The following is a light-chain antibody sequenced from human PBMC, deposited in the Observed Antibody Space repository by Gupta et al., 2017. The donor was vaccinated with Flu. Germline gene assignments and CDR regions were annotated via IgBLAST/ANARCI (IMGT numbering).Light chain of an antibody. Sequence: QSVLTQPPSASGAPGQRVTLSCSGSSSNIGSNSVYWYQQLPGTAPNLLIYKNNQRPSGVPDRFSGSKSGTSASLAISGLRSEDEADYYCATWDDSLSGVVFGGGTKLTVL. J-gene: IGLJ3*02. CDR3: ATWDDSLSGVV. V-gene: IGLV1-47*01. CDR1: SSNIGSNS. CDR2: KNN.